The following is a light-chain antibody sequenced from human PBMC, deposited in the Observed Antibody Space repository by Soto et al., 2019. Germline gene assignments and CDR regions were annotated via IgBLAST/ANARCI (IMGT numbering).Light chain of an antibody. J-gene: IGKJ1*01. Sequence: DIQMTQSPSTLSGSVGDRVTITYRASQTISSWLAWYQQKPGKAPKHLIYKASTLKSGVPSRFSGSGSGTEFTLTISSLQPDDFATYYCQQYHNLPPWTFGQGTKVDI. V-gene: IGKV1-5*03. CDR3: QQYHNLPPWT. CDR2: KAS. CDR1: QTISSW.